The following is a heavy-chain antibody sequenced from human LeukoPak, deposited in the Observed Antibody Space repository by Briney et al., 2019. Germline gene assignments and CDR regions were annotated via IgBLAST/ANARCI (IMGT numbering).Heavy chain of an antibody. CDR2: LYNSGST. J-gene: IGHJ4*02. Sequence: SETLSLTCTVSGGSISSYYWSWIRQPPGKGLEWIGHLYNSGSTNYNPSLQSRVTISVDTSKNQFSLKLSSVTAADTAVYYCASNRRDGYKYDYWGQGTLVTVSS. V-gene: IGHV4-59*08. D-gene: IGHD5-24*01. CDR3: ASNRRDGYKYDY. CDR1: GGSISSYY.